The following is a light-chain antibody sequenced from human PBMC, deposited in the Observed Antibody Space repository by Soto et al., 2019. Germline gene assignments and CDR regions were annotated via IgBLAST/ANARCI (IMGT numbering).Light chain of an antibody. Sequence: DIQMTQSPSTLSASVGDRVTITCRASQSISSWLAWYQQKPGKAPKLLIYKASSLESGIPSRFSGIGSGTEFTLTNSSLQPDDCVTYYCQQYNSYSWTFGQGTKVEIK. CDR1: QSISSW. CDR2: KAS. CDR3: QQYNSYSWT. V-gene: IGKV1-5*03. J-gene: IGKJ1*01.